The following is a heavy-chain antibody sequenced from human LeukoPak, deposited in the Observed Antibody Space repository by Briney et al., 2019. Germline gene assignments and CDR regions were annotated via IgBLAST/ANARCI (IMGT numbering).Heavy chain of an antibody. D-gene: IGHD3-16*01. CDR3: ATYTHWVAGDV. J-gene: IGHJ6*02. Sequence: GGSLRLSCAASGFTISDSWMRWVRPAPGKGLEWVANMNQDGSAKDYVDSVKGRFTISRDNARNSLYLQMSSLRAEDTAVYYCATYTHWVAGDVWGQGTTVTVSS. V-gene: IGHV3-7*01. CDR2: MNQDGSAK. CDR1: GFTISDSW.